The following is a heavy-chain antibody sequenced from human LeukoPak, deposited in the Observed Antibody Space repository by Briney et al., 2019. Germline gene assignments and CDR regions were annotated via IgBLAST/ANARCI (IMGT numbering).Heavy chain of an antibody. CDR3: AKFGTQSYYGSGIDF. D-gene: IGHD3-10*01. CDR1: GYTFTSYD. J-gene: IGHJ4*02. CDR2: MNPNSGNA. Sequence: ASVKVSRKASGYTFTSYDINWLRQAAGQGLEWMGWMNPNSGNAAYAQKLQGRVTMTADTSTTTAYMELMSLRSDDTAVYYCAKFGTQSYYGSGIDFWGQGTLVTVSS. V-gene: IGHV1-8*01.